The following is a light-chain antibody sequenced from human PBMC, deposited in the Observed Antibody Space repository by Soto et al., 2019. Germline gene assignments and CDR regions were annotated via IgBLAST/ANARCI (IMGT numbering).Light chain of an antibody. V-gene: IGKV3-15*01. CDR1: QSVSTN. Sequence: ETVMTQSPATLSVSPGERATLSCGASQSVSTNFAWYQQKPGQDPRLLIYGASTRASDIPARFSGSGSGTEFTLTISSLQSEDFAVYYCQQYNEWPLTFGGGTKVEIE. CDR2: GAS. CDR3: QQYNEWPLT. J-gene: IGKJ4*01.